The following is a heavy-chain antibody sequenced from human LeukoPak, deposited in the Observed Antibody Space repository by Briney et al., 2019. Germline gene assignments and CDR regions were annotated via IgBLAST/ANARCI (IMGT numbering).Heavy chain of an antibody. J-gene: IGHJ4*02. CDR3: ARDDILTGYYIFDY. Sequence: GGSLRLSCAASGFTFSSYSMNWVRQAPGKGLEWVSSICSSSSYIYYADSVKGRFTISRDNAKNSLYLQMDSLRAEDTAVYYCARDDILTGYYIFDYWGQGTLVTVSS. CDR2: ICSSSSYI. CDR1: GFTFSSYS. V-gene: IGHV3-21*01. D-gene: IGHD3-9*01.